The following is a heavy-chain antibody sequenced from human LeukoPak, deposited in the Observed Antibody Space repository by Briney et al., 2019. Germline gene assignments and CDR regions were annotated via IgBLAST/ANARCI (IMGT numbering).Heavy chain of an antibody. CDR2: IYYSGST. J-gene: IGHJ6*03. CDR3: ARLPIPYCSGGSCYRRYYYYYMDV. Sequence: SETLSLTCTVSGGSISSSSYYWGWVRQPPGKGLEWIGSIYYSGSTYYNPSLKSRVTISVDTSKNQFSLKLSSVTAADTAVYYYARLPIPYCSGGSCYRRYYYYYMDVWGKGTTVTVSS. D-gene: IGHD2-15*01. CDR1: GGSISSSSYY. V-gene: IGHV4-39*01.